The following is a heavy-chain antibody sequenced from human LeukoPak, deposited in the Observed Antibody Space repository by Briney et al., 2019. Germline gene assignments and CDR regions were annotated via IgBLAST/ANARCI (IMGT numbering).Heavy chain of an antibody. CDR3: ARARFGYNRGPFDY. D-gene: IGHD5-24*01. J-gene: IGHJ4*02. CDR2: ISYDGSNK. Sequence: PGRSLRLSCAASGFTFSNDGMHWVRQAPGKGLEWVAFISYDGSNKHYADSVKGRFTISRDNSKNTLYMQMNSLRPEDTAVYYCARARFGYNRGPFDYWGQGILVTVSS. CDR1: GFTFSNDG. V-gene: IGHV3-30*03.